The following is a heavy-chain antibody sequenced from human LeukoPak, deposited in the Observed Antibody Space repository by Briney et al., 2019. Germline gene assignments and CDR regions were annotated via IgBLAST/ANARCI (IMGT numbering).Heavy chain of an antibody. Sequence: GGSLRLSSAASGFTFSIHGMHRCRQAPGMGREWVAVIWYDGSNKYYADSVKGRFTISRDNSKNTLYLQMNSLRAEDTAVYFCAKYFSGPPRGAFDIWGQGTMVTVSS. J-gene: IGHJ3*02. CDR3: AKYFSGPPRGAFDI. V-gene: IGHV3-33*06. D-gene: IGHD6-19*01. CDR2: IWYDGSNK. CDR1: GFTFSIHG.